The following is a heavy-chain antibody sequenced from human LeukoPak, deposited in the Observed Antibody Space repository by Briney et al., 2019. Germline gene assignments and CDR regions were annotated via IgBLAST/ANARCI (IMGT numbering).Heavy chain of an antibody. D-gene: IGHD2-2*01. CDR3: ARCTPDYYYYYMDA. Sequence: SETLSLICTVSGGSISSYYWSWIRQPPGKGLEWIVYIYYSGSTNYNPSLKSRVTISVDTSKNQFSLKLSSVTAADTAVYYCARCTPDYYYYYMDAWGKETPVTISS. CDR2: IYYSGST. J-gene: IGHJ6*03. V-gene: IGHV4-59*01. CDR1: GGSISSYY.